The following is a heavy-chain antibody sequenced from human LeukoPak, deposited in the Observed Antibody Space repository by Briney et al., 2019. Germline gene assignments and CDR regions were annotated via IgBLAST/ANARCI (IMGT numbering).Heavy chain of an antibody. Sequence: SETLSLTCAVYGGSFSGYYWIWVRQPPGKGLGWIGEINHSGSTNYNPSLKSRVTISVDTSKNQFSLKLSSVTAADTAVYYCARNYGSGSYYPYFDYWGQGTLVTVSS. D-gene: IGHD3-10*01. CDR3: ARNYGSGSYYPYFDY. J-gene: IGHJ4*02. CDR1: GGSFSGYY. CDR2: INHSGST. V-gene: IGHV4-34*01.